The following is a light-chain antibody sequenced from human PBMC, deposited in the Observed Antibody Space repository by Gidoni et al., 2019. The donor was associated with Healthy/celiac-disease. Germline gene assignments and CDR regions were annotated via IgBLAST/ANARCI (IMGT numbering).Light chain of an antibody. V-gene: IGKV3-11*01. CDR3: QQRSNWPPAIT. CDR1: QSVSSY. Sequence: EIVLTQSPATLSLSPGERATLACRASQSVSSYLAWYQQKPGQAPRLLIYDASSRATGIPAMFSGSGSGTDFTLTISSLEPEDFAVYYCQQRSNWPPAITFGQGTRLEIK. J-gene: IGKJ5*01. CDR2: DAS.